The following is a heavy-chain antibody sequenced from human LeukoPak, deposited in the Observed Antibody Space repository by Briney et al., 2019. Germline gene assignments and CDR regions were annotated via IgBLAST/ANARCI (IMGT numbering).Heavy chain of an antibody. CDR3: ARGVAVAGTGGDYYYGMDV. D-gene: IGHD6-19*01. V-gene: IGHV1-2*02. Sequence: ASVKVSCKASGYTFTGYYMHWVRQAPGQGLEWMGWINPNSGGTNYAQKFQGRVTMTRDTSISTAYMELSRLRSDDTAVYYCARGVAVAGTGGDYYYGMDVWGQGTTVTVSS. CDR2: INPNSGGT. J-gene: IGHJ6*02. CDR1: GYTFTGYY.